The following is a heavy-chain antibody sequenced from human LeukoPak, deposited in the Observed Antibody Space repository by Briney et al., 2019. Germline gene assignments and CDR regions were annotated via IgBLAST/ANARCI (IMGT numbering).Heavy chain of an antibody. V-gene: IGHV3-64*01. J-gene: IGHJ4*02. D-gene: IGHD3-10*01. CDR1: GFTFSSYA. CDR3: ARVAYGSGSYFPDY. Sequence: PGGSLRLSCAASGFTFSSYAMHWVRQAPGKGLEYVSPISSNGGSTYYANSVKGRFTISRDNSKNTLYLQMGSLRAEDMAVYYCARVAYGSGSYFPDYWGQGTLVTVSS. CDR2: ISSNGGST.